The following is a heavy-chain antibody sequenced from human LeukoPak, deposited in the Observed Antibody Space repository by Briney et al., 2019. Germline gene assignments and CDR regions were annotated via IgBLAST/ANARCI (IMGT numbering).Heavy chain of an antibody. Sequence: GGSLRLSCAASGFTFSSYEMNWVRQAPGKGLEWVSYISSSGSTIYYADSVKGRFTISRDNAKNSLYLQMNSLRAEDTAVYYCARDRGGSRGLDYWGQGTLVTVSS. D-gene: IGHD1-26*01. V-gene: IGHV3-48*03. CDR2: ISSSGSTI. CDR3: ARDRGGSRGLDY. J-gene: IGHJ4*02. CDR1: GFTFSSYE.